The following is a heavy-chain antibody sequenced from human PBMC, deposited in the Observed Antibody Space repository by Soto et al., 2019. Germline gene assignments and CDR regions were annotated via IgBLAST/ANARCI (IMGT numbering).Heavy chain of an antibody. J-gene: IGHJ4*02. CDR3: ARSIVVVTALDY. V-gene: IGHV1-3*01. CDR2: INAGNVNT. Sequence: ASVKVSCKASGYTFTSYAMHWVRQAPGQRLEWMGWINAGNVNTKYSQKFQCRVTITRDTSASTAYMELSSLRSEDTAVYYCARSIVVVTALDYWGQGTLVTVSS. D-gene: IGHD2-21*02. CDR1: GYTFTSYA.